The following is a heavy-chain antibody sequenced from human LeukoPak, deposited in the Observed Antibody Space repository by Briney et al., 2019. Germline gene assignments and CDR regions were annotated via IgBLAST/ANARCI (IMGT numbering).Heavy chain of an antibody. D-gene: IGHD3-16*01. J-gene: IGHJ4*02. Sequence: SETLSLTCTVSGGSISSYYWSWIRQPPGKGLEWIGYIDYSGSTNYKPSLKRRVTIPVDTSKNQFSLKLNSVTAADTAVYYCARDRALGSGKYYFDYWGQGTLVTVSS. CDR2: IDYSGST. V-gene: IGHV4-59*01. CDR3: ARDRALGSGKYYFDY. CDR1: GGSISSYY.